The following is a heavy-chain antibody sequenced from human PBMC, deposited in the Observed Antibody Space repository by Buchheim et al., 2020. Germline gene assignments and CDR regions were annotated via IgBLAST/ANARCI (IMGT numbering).Heavy chain of an antibody. V-gene: IGHV3-15*01. Sequence: EVQLVEFGGGLVKPGESLRLSCTASGLTFSKAWMTWVRQTPGRGPEWVGRIRSRGAGGTTDYAGLAKGRFSIPRDDSKNTVYLQMNSLKTEDTALYYCTTGAMTYEYWGQGTL. D-gene: IGHD2-21*02. J-gene: IGHJ4*02. CDR1: GLTFSKAW. CDR3: TTGAMTYEY. CDR2: IRSRGAGGTT.